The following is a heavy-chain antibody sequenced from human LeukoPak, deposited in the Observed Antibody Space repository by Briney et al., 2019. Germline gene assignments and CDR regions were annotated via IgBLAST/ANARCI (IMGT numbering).Heavy chain of an antibody. J-gene: IGHJ4*02. CDR2: IWSDGNNK. Sequence: PGGSLRLSCAASGFTLSRYGMHWVRQAPGKGLEWVADIWSDGNNKYCADFVKGRFTISRDNSKNTLYLQMNSLRAEDTAVYYCAKHGPVPGVGYFAFDYWGQGTLVAVSS. CDR3: AKHGPVPGVGYFAFDY. V-gene: IGHV3-33*06. CDR1: GFTLSRYG. D-gene: IGHD1-26*01.